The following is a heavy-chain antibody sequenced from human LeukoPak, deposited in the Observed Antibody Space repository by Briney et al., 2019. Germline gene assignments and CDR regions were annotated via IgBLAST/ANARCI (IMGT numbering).Heavy chain of an antibody. Sequence: SETLSLTCTVSGGSISSYYWSWIRQPPGKGLEWIGYIYYSGSTNYNPSLKSRVTISVDTSKNQLSLKLSSVTAADTAVYYCARAAGFGELWDYWGQGTLVTVSS. V-gene: IGHV4-59*01. CDR1: GGSISSYY. J-gene: IGHJ4*02. CDR3: ARAAGFGELWDY. D-gene: IGHD3-10*01. CDR2: IYYSGST.